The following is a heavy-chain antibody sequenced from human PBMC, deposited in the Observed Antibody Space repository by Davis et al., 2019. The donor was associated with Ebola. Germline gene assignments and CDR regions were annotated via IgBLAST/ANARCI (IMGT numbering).Heavy chain of an antibody. V-gene: IGHV4-4*02. J-gene: IGHJ4*02. Sequence: PSETLSLTCAVSGGSISRSNWWRWVRQPPGKGLEWIGEIYHSGSTNYNPSLKSRVTISVDKSKNQFSLKLSSVTAADTAVYYCARVGAVDTAIDYWGQGTLVTVSS. D-gene: IGHD5-18*01. CDR1: GGSISRSNW. CDR2: IYHSGST. CDR3: ARVGAVDTAIDY.